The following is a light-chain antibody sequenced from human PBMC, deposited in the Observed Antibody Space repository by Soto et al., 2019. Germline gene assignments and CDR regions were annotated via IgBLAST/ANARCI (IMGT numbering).Light chain of an antibody. CDR1: QDLGTS. CDR2: DAS. V-gene: IGKV1-33*01. J-gene: IGKJ4*01. Sequence: DIQMTQSPSSLSASVGDRVTITCQASQDLGTSLNWYQQKPGRAPKLLIYDASGLQTGVPSRFSGRGSGTDFTFTISSLQPEDIATYFCQQYENLLTFGGGTKVEIK. CDR3: QQYENLLT.